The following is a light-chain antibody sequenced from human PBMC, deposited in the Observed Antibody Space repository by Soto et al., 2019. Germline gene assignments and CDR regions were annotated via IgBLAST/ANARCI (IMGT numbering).Light chain of an antibody. V-gene: IGKV1-9*01. CDR3: QQLNSYPPT. J-gene: IGKJ2*01. CDR2: AAS. Sequence: IQLTQSPSSLSASVGDRVTITCRASQGISSYLAWYQQKPGKAPKFLIYAASTLQRGVPSRFSGSGSGTDFTLTISSLQPEEFATYFCQQLNSYPPTFGQGTELEMK. CDR1: QGISSY.